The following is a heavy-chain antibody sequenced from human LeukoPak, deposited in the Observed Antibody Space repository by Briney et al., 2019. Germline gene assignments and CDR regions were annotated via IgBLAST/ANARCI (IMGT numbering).Heavy chain of an antibody. CDR2: IKSKTDGGTT. CDR3: TTVLVVVADTYDY. CDR1: GFTFSNAW. D-gene: IGHD2-15*01. V-gene: IGHV3-15*01. Sequence: GGSLRLSCAASGFTFSNAWMSWVRQAPGKGLEWVGRIKSKTDGGTTDYAAPVKGRFTISRDDSKNTLYLQMNSLKTEDTAVYYCTTVLVVVADTYDYWGQGTLVTVSS. J-gene: IGHJ4*02.